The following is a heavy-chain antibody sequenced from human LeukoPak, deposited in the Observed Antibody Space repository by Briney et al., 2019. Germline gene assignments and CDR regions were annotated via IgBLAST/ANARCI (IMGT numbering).Heavy chain of an antibody. CDR2: IYYSGST. V-gene: IGHV4-59*01. Sequence: SETLSLTCTVSGGSISSYYWSWIRQPPGKGLEWIGYIYYSGSTNYNPSLKSRVTISVDTSKNQFSLKLSSVTAADTAVYYCVRAPRGGVTMVRGVADAFDIWGQGTIVTVSS. CDR3: VRAPRGGVTMVRGVADAFDI. J-gene: IGHJ3*02. CDR1: GGSISSYY. D-gene: IGHD3-10*01.